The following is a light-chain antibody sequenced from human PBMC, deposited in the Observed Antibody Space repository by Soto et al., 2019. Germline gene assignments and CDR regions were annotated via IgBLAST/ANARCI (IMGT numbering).Light chain of an antibody. V-gene: IGKV3-11*01. CDR3: QQRSNWPPGPLT. J-gene: IGKJ4*01. CDR2: DAS. CDR1: QSVSSY. Sequence: EIVLTQSPATLSLSPGERATLSCRASQSVSSYLAWYQQKAGQAPRLLIYDASNRATGIPARFSGSGSGTDFTLTISSLEPEDFALYYCQQRSNWPPGPLTFGGGTKVEIK.